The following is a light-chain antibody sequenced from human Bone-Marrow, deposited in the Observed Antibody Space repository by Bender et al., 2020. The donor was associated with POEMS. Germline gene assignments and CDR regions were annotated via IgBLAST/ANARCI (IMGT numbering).Light chain of an antibody. V-gene: IGLV2-14*02. CDR2: EVS. J-gene: IGLJ1*01. CDR1: SSDVGGYNL. Sequence: QSALTQAASVSGSPGQSITISCTGTSSDVGGYNLVSWYQQHPGKVPKVVIYEVSQRPSGVSSRFSGSKSGNTASLTVSGLQPEDEADYYCSSYAGGNTYVFGVGTMVTVL. CDR3: SSYAGGNTYV.